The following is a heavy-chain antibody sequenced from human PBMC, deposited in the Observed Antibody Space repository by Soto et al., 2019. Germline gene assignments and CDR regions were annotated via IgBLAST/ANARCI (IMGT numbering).Heavy chain of an antibody. CDR1: GFTFSSYG. CDR2: IWFDGTNK. CDR3: ASEYCSGGSCYYYGMDV. J-gene: IGHJ6*02. V-gene: IGHV3-33*01. Sequence: QVQLVESGGGVVQPGRSLRLSCAASGFTFSSYGMHWVRQAPGKGLEWVALIWFDGTNKYYADSVKGRFTISRDNSKNXXYLQMNSLRAEDTAVYYCASEYCSGGSCYYYGMDVWGQGTTVTVSS. D-gene: IGHD2-15*01.